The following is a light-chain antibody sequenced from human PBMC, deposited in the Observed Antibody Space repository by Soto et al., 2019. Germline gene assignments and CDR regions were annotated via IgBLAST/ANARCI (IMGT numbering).Light chain of an antibody. Sequence: DIPMTQSPSTLSATAGDIVTITCRASQSISSWLAWYQHKPGKAPKLLIYDASNLDSGVPSRFSGSGSGTEFSLTISNLQPDDCATYYCQQYENYWTFGQGTRVEI. V-gene: IGKV1-5*01. CDR3: QQYENYWT. CDR1: QSISSW. CDR2: DAS. J-gene: IGKJ1*01.